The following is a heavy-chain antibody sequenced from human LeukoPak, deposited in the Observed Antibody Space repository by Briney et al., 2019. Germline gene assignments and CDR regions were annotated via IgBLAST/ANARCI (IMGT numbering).Heavy chain of an antibody. CDR2: ISAQHGQT. J-gene: IGHJ3*02. Sequence: GASVKVSCKTSGYSENFYGITWVRQVAGQGLEWMGWISAQHGQTEYAPNSQDRVTMTTDTYTNTAYMELRSLRSDDTAVYYCARGGRWELPRPYAFDIWGQGTMVTVSS. V-gene: IGHV1-18*01. D-gene: IGHD1-26*01. CDR1: GYSENFYG. CDR3: ARGGRWELPRPYAFDI.